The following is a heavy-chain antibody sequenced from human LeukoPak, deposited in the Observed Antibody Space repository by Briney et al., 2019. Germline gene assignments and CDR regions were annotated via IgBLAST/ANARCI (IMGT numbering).Heavy chain of an antibody. Sequence: SETLSLTCTVSGGSISSYYWGWIRQPPGKGLEWIGSIYYSGSTYYNPSLKSRVTISVDTSKNQFSLKLSSVTAADTAVYYCARHLSIVVVPAGEYNWFDPWGQGTLVTVSS. CDR2: IYYSGST. J-gene: IGHJ5*02. CDR1: GGSISSYY. D-gene: IGHD2-2*01. CDR3: ARHLSIVVVPAGEYNWFDP. V-gene: IGHV4-39*01.